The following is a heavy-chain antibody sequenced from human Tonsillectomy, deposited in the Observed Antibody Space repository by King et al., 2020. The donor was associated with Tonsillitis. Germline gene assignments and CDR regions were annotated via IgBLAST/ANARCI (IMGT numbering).Heavy chain of an antibody. CDR3: TTGTAVADYYYYYYMDV. V-gene: IGHV3-15*07. D-gene: IGHD6-19*01. Sequence: VQLVESGGGLVKPGGSLRLSCAASGFTFSNAWMNWVRQAPGKGLAWVGRIQSKTDGGTTDYAAPVKGRFTISRDDSKNTLYLQMNSLKTEDTAVYYCTTGTAVADYYYYYYMDVWGKGTTVTVSS. CDR2: IQSKTDGGTT. J-gene: IGHJ6*03. CDR1: GFTFSNAW.